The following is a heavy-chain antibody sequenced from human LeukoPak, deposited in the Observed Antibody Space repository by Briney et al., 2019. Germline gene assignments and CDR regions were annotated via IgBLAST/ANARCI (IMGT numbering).Heavy chain of an antibody. CDR3: ARGYYYDSSGYSGFDY. J-gene: IGHJ4*02. V-gene: IGHV4-30-4*01. Sequence: PSETLSLTCAVSGGSISSSNWWSWVRQPPGKGLEWIGYIYYSGSTYYNPSLKSRVTISVDTSKNQFSLKLSFVTAADTAVYYCARGYYYDSSGYSGFDYWGQGTLVTVSS. D-gene: IGHD3-22*01. CDR2: IYYSGST. CDR1: GGSISSSNW.